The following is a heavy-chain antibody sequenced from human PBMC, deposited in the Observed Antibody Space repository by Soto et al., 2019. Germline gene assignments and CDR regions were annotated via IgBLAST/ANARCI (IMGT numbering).Heavy chain of an antibody. D-gene: IGHD2-2*01. CDR2: IIPMVTVT. CDR1: GGTFNTYT. V-gene: IGHV1-69*02. CDR3: SIGSWSAETFDV. Sequence: QVHLIQSGAEVKKPGSSVKVSCKAAGGTFNTYTLIWVRQAPGHGLEWMGRIIPMVTVTNSAQKFQGRQNLTADKSTGTAFMELTSLRSDDTAVYYCSIGSWSAETFDVWGQGTMVTVSS. J-gene: IGHJ3*01.